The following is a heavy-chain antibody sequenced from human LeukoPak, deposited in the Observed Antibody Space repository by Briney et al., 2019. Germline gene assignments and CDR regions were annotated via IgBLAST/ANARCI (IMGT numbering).Heavy chain of an antibody. CDR2: ISGSGGST. Sequence: ETLSLTCTVSGGSISSSDYYWGWVRQAPGKGLEWVSTISGSGGSTYYADSVKGRFTISRDNSRNTLYLQMNSLRAEDTAVYYCAKRDSSSWYYFDYWGQGTLVTVSS. J-gene: IGHJ4*02. CDR3: AKRDSSSWYYFDY. D-gene: IGHD6-13*01. CDR1: GGSISSSDYY. V-gene: IGHV3-23*01.